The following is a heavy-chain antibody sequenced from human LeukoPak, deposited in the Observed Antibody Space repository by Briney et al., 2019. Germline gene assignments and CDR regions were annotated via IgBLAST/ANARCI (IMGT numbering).Heavy chain of an antibody. CDR1: SGSINTYY. J-gene: IGHJ1*01. CDR2: IYHSGST. CDR3: ARGGAARLHFQN. Sequence: SETLSLTCTVSSGSINTYYWNWIRQPPGKGLEWIGYIYHSGSTNYNPSLQSRVTISVDTSKNQFSLNLNSVTAADTAVYYCARGGAARLHFQNWGQGTLVTVSS. D-gene: IGHD6-6*01. V-gene: IGHV4-59*01.